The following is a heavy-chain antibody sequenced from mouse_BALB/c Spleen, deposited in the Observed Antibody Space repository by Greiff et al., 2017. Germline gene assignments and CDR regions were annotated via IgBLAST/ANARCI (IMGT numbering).Heavy chain of an antibody. CDR2: IWSGGST. J-gene: IGHJ2*01. V-gene: IGHV2-4-1*01. Sequence: VQRVESGPGLVQPSQSLSITCTVSGFSLTSYGVHWVRQSPGKGLEWLGVIWSGGSTDYNAAFISRLSISKDNSKSQVFFKMNSLQADDTAIYYCARNEDGNYPDYFDYWGQGTTLTVSS. CDR3: ARNEDGNYPDYFDY. D-gene: IGHD2-1*01. CDR1: GFSLTSYG.